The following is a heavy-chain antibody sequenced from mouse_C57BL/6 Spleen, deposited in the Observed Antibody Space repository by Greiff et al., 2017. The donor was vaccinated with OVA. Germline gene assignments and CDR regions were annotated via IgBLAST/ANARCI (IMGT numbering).Heavy chain of an antibody. CDR1: GYSITSGYY. J-gene: IGHJ4*01. Sequence: EVKLMESGPGLVKPSQSLSLTCSVTGYSITSGYYWNWIRQFPGNKLEWMGYISYDGSNNYNPSLKNRISITRDTSKNQFFLKLNSVTTEDTATYYCARETAQASMDYWGQGTSVTVSS. D-gene: IGHD3-2*02. CDR2: ISYDGSN. V-gene: IGHV3-6*01. CDR3: ARETAQASMDY.